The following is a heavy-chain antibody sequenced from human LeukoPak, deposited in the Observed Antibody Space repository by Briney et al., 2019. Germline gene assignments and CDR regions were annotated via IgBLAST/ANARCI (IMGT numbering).Heavy chain of an antibody. V-gene: IGHV3-48*03. J-gene: IGHJ4*02. CDR3: ARDSIARHCSSPDCYSRHFFDS. CDR2: IGSTGTSV. Sequence: GGSLRLSCAASGFTFSYYEMNWVRQAPGKGLEWVSYIGSTGTSVYYADSVKGRFTISRDNRKNSLFLQMNSLRVEDTAVYYCARDSIARHCSSPDCYSRHFFDSWGQGTLVTVSS. D-gene: IGHD2-2*02. CDR1: GFTFSYYE.